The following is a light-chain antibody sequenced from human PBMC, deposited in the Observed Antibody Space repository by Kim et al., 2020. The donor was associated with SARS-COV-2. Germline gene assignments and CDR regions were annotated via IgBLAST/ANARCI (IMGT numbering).Light chain of an antibody. J-gene: IGKJ5*01. V-gene: IGKV3-11*01. CDR3: HQRSNWSPCT. CDR2: DAS. CDR1: QSVSSY. Sequence: EIVLTQSPATLSLSPGERATLSCRASQSVSSYLAWYQQKRAQAPSILIYDASNRATVIPARFSGSGSGTDFTLTISSLEPEDFAVYYCHQRSNWSPCTFGQGTRVEIK.